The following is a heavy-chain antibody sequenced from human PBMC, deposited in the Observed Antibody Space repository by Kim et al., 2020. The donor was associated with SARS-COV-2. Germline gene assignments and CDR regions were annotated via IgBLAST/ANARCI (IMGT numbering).Heavy chain of an antibody. CDR3: ARAGTRYYGSGF. J-gene: IGHJ4*02. CDR2: IIPILGIA. D-gene: IGHD3-10*01. V-gene: IGHV1-69*04. Sequence: SVKVSCKASGGTFSSYAISWVRQAPGQGLEWMGRIIPILGIANYAQKFQGRVTITAYKSTSTAYMELSSLRSEDTAVYYCARAGTRYYGSGFWGQGTLVTVSS. CDR1: GGTFSSYA.